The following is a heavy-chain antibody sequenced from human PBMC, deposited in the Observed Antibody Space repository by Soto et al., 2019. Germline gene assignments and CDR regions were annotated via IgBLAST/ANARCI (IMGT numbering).Heavy chain of an antibody. CDR1: GFNLRNYE. J-gene: IGHJ4*01. V-gene: IGHV3-48*03. CDR3: ANEDLCGAHCYFFKH. CDR2: ISGSNNNI. Sequence: PGGSLRLSCAVSGFNLRNYEMNWVRQVPGKGLEWISKISGSNNNIYYADYVQGRFTISRDNANNVLFLQMNSLRGEHTATYHCANEDLCGAHCYFFKHWGHGTLVTVSS. D-gene: IGHD2-21*02.